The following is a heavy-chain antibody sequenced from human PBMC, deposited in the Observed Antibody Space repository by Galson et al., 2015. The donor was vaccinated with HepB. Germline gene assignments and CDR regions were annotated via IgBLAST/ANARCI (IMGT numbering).Heavy chain of an antibody. CDR3: AREVAAAYDY. Sequence: CAISGDSVSSNSAAWNWIRQSPSRGLEWLGRTHYRSKWYNNYAVSVKSRITINPVTSKNQFSLQLNSVTPEDTAVYYCAREVAAAYDYWGQGTLVTVSS. J-gene: IGHJ4*02. D-gene: IGHD6-13*01. CDR1: GDSVSSNSAA. V-gene: IGHV6-1*01. CDR2: THYRSKWYN.